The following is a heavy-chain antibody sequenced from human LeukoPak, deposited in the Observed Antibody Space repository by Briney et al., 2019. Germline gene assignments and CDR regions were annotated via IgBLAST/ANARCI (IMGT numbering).Heavy chain of an antibody. CDR2: INPNSGGT. Sequence: ASVKVSCKASGYTFTGYYMHWVRQAPGQGLEWMGWINPNSGGTNYAQKFQGRVTMTRDKSIRTAYMELSRLTSDDTAVYYCARYDDSSGLLPHPLDYWGQGTLVTVSS. J-gene: IGHJ4*02. V-gene: IGHV1-2*02. D-gene: IGHD3-22*01. CDR1: GYTFTGYY. CDR3: ARYDDSSGLLPHPLDY.